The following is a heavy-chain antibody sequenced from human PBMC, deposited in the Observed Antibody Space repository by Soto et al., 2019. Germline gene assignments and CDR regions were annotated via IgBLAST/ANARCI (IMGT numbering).Heavy chain of an antibody. CDR1: GFTFRSYG. CDR3: VRAAGYSGNDYVYYYGMDV. V-gene: IGHV3-33*01. J-gene: IGHJ6*02. D-gene: IGHD5-12*01. Sequence: QVQLVESGGGVVQPGRSLRLSCAASGFTFRSYGMNWAAQAPGKGLEWVALVWYDGGNKYYADSVKGRFTISRENSKNTLYLQMNSLRDEDTAVYYCVRAAGYSGNDYVYYYGMDVWGQGTTVTVSS. CDR2: VWYDGGNK.